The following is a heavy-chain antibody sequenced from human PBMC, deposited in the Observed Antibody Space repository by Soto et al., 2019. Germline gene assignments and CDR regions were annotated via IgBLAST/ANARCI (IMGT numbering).Heavy chain of an antibody. Sequence: GGSLKLSSTASGFTFTYHAFSWVLQSPGKGLEWVSAISANGQGIYYADSVRGRFTISRDNSKNTVFLHMDSLRAEDTAVYYCAKDRDYPRDQFHYWGQGTLVTVSS. J-gene: IGHJ4*02. CDR2: ISANGQGI. CDR3: AKDRDYPRDQFHY. CDR1: GFTFTYHA. D-gene: IGHD2-2*01. V-gene: IGHV3-23*01.